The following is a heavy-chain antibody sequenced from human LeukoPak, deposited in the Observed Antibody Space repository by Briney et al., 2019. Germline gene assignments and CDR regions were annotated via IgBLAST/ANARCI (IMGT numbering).Heavy chain of an antibody. CDR1: GYSISSGYY. CDR2: IYHSGST. D-gene: IGHD6-25*01. CDR3: ARVSGSMYNWFDP. Sequence: SETLSLTCTVSGYSISSGYYWGWIRQPPGKGLEWIGSIYHSGSTYYNPSLKSRVTISVGTSKNQFSLKLSSVTAADTAVYYCARVSGSMYNWFDPWGQGTLVTVSS. J-gene: IGHJ5*02. V-gene: IGHV4-38-2*02.